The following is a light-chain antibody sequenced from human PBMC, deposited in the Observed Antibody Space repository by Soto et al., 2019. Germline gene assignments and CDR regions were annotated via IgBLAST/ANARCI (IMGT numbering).Light chain of an antibody. CDR1: SSNIGAFP. CDR2: NTS. J-gene: IGLJ2*01. Sequence: QAVVTQPPSASGTPGQRVTISCSGSSSNIGAFPVNWYQHLPGAAPKVLIYNTSQRPSGVPDRLSGSKSGTSASLAISGLRYEDEADYYCAAWDDSLSAVVFGGGTKLTVL. V-gene: IGLV1-44*01. CDR3: AAWDDSLSAVV.